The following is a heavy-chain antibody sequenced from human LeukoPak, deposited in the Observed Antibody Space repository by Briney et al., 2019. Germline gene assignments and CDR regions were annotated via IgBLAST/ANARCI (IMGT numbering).Heavy chain of an antibody. CDR3: ARHVDIVATIDLGFDY. CDR2: IYYTGST. V-gene: IGHV4-38-2*02. J-gene: IGHJ4*02. D-gene: IGHD5-12*01. Sequence: SETLSLTCTVSDYSINSGYNWGWIRQPPGKGLEWIGNIYYTGSTYYNPSLKSRVTISVDTSKNQFSLKLSSVTAADTAVYYCARHVDIVATIDLGFDYWGQGTLVTVSS. CDR1: DYSINSGYN.